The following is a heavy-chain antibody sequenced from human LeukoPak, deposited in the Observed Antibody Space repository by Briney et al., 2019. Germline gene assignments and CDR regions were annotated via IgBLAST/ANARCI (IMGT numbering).Heavy chain of an antibody. V-gene: IGHV5-51*01. J-gene: IGHJ4*02. CDR1: GYSFTSYW. D-gene: IGHD3-22*01. CDR2: IYPGDSDT. CDR3: ARVYYYDSSGYWMISLGYYSYY. Sequence: GESMKISCKGCGYSFTSYWIGWVRQMPGKGLEWMGIIYPGDSDTRYSPSFQGQVTISADKSISTAYLQWSSLKASDTAMHYCARVYYYDSSGYWMISLGYYSYYWAQGTLVTVSS.